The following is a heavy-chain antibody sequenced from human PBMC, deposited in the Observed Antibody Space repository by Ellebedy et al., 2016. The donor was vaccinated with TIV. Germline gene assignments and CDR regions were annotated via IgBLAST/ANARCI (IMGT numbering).Heavy chain of an antibody. D-gene: IGHD5-18*01. CDR2: IYYSGSA. J-gene: IGHJ4*02. CDR1: GGSISSGVYY. CDR3: ARGPSSGYTYG. V-gene: IGHV4-61*08. Sequence: GSLRLSCTVSGGSISSGVYYWSWIRQPPGKGLEWIGYIYYSGSANYNPSLKSRVTISVDTSKNQVSLKLTSVTAADTAVYYCARGPSSGYTYGWGQGTLVTVSS.